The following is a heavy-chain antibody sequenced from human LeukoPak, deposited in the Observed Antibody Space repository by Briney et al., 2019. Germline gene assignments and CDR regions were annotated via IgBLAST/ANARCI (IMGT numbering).Heavy chain of an antibody. CDR2: IGGTGVRT. V-gene: IGHV3-23*01. J-gene: IGHJ4*02. Sequence: GGSLRLSCASSGFTFSSYAMSWVRQAPGKGLEWVSTIGGTGVRTYYADSVRGRFTISRDNSKSTLSLQMNSLRAEDTAIYYCATYRQVLLPFESWGQGTLVTVSS. CDR3: ATYRQVLLPFES. D-gene: IGHD2-8*02. CDR1: GFTFSSYA.